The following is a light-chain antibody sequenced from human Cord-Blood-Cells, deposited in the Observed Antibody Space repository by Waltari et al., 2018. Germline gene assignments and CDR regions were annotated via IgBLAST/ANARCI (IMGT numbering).Light chain of an antibody. J-gene: IGLJ2*01. Sequence: QSVLTQPPSVSGAPGQRVTISCTGSSSNIGAGYDVHWYQQLPGTAPKLLIYGNTNRPAGVPDRFSGSKAGTSASLAITGLQAEDEAEYYCQSYDSSHVVFGGGTKLTGL. CDR3: QSYDSSHVV. CDR1: SSNIGAGYD. V-gene: IGLV1-40*01. CDR2: GNT.